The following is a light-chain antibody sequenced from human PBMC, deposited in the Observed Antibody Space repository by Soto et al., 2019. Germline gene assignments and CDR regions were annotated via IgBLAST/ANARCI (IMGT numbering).Light chain of an antibody. J-gene: IGKJ1*01. Sequence: DIQLTQSHSTLSASVGDRVTITCRASQSISSWLDWYQQKPGKAPKFLIYKTSDLESGVPSRFSGSGSGTEFTLTISSLQPDDFATYYCQYYNNYCWTFGQGTKVEIK. V-gene: IGKV1-5*03. CDR2: KTS. CDR1: QSISSW. CDR3: QYYNNYCWT.